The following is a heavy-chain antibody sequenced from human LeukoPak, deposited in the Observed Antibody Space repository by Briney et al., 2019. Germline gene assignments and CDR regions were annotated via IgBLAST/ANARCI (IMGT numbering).Heavy chain of an antibody. CDR1: GFTFSNSD. CDR2: IGTVGDT. J-gene: IGHJ4*02. V-gene: IGHV3-13*01. CDR3: ASSNCGGYCYASYNPGGFDY. Sequence: GGSLRLSCAASGFTFSNSDMHWVRQAAGKGLEWVSAIGTVGDTYYPGSVKGRFTISRDNAKNSLYLQMNSLRAGDTAVYYCASSNCGGYCYASYNPGGFDYWGQGTLVTVSS. D-gene: IGHD2-21*02.